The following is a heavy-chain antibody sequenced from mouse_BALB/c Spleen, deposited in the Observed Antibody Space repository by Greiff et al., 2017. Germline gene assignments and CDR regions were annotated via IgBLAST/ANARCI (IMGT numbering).Heavy chain of an antibody. CDR3: EREGQTYYGYDTVFAY. J-gene: IGHJ3*01. CDR1: GYTFTDYA. Sequence: QVQLKESGAELVRPGVSVKISCKGSGYTFTDYAMHWVKQSHAKSLEWIGVISTYYGDASYNQKFKGKATMTVDKSSSTAYMELARLTSEDSAIYYCEREGQTYYGYDTVFAYWGQGTLVTVSA. D-gene: IGHD2-9*01. CDR2: ISTYYGDA. V-gene: IGHV1S137*01.